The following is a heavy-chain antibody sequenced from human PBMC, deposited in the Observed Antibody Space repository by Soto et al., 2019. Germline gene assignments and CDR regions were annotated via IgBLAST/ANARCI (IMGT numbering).Heavy chain of an antibody. CDR2: IYHSGST. V-gene: IGHV4-4*02. Sequence: SDTLSLTCAVSGGSISSSNWWSWVRQPPGKGLEWIGEIYHSGSTNYNPSLKSRVTISVDKSKNQFSRKLSSVTAADTAVYYCARVCGFTTVTTNYYYYYGMDVWGQGTTVTVSS. J-gene: IGHJ6*02. D-gene: IGHD4-17*01. CDR1: GGSISSSNW. CDR3: ARVCGFTTVTTNYYYYYGMDV.